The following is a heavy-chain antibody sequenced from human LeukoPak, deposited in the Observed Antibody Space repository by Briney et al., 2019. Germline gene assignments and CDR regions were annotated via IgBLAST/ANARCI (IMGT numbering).Heavy chain of an antibody. D-gene: IGHD3-22*01. J-gene: IGHJ4*02. CDR3: AKDKLVHYYDSNQLDY. Sequence: PGRSLRLSCAASGFTFSSYGMHWVRQAPGKGLEWVAVISYDGSNKYYADSVKGRFTISRDNSKNTLYLQMNSLRAEDTAVYYCAKDKLVHYYDSNQLDYWGQGTLVTVSS. CDR2: ISYDGSNK. V-gene: IGHV3-30*18. CDR1: GFTFSSYG.